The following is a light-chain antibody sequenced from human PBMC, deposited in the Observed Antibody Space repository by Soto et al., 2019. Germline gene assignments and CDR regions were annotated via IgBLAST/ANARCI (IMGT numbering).Light chain of an antibody. CDR2: DAS. V-gene: IGKV1-5*01. Sequence: DIQVTQSPSTLSASVGDRVTITWWASQIIGTWLAWYQQKPGKAPKLLIFDASTLESGVPSRFSGSGSGTDFTLTISSLQPDDFATYYCQQYSDSSGAFGQGTKVDIK. CDR3: QQYSDSSGA. J-gene: IGKJ1*01. CDR1: QIIGTW.